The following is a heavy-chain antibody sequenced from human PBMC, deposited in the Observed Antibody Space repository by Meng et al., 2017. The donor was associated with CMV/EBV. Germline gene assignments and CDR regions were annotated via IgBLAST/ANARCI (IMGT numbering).Heavy chain of an antibody. J-gene: IGHJ6*02. Sequence: GESLKISCAASGFTFSSYAMHWVRQAPGKGLEWVAVISYDGSNKYYADSVKGRFTISRDNSKNTLYLQMNSLRAEDTAVYYCARDQGDDMDVWGQGTTVTVSS. V-gene: IGHV3-30*04. CDR1: GFTFSSYA. CDR3: ARDQGDDMDV. D-gene: IGHD3-16*01. CDR2: ISYDGSNK.